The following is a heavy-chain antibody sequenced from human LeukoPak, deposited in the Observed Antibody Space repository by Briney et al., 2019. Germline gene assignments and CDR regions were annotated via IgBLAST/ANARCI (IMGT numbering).Heavy chain of an antibody. CDR2: VYTSGST. V-gene: IGHV4-4*07. J-gene: IGHJ5*02. Sequence: SETLSLTCTVSGVSLSAYYLHWIRQAAGKGLEWIGHVYTSGSTNYNPSLKSRVTMSVDTSKNQFSLKLTSVTAADTAVYYCANVYSWTNVLDPWGQGTLVTVSS. CDR3: ANVYSWTNVLDP. CDR1: GVSLSAYY. D-gene: IGHD1/OR15-1a*01.